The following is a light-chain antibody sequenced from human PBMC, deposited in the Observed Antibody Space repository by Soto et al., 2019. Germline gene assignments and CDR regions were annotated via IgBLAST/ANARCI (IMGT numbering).Light chain of an antibody. Sequence: QSVLTQPPSASGTPGHRVTISCSGSSSNIGSNYVYWYQQLPGTTPKLLIYRNNQRPSGVPDRFSGSKSGTSASLAISGLRSEDEGDYNCAAWDDSLSVVFGGGTQLTVL. V-gene: IGLV1-47*01. CDR2: RNN. CDR3: AAWDDSLSVV. J-gene: IGLJ2*01. CDR1: SSNIGSNY.